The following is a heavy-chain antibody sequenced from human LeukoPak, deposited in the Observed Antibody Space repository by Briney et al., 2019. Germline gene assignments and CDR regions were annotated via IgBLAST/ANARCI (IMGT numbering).Heavy chain of an antibody. V-gene: IGHV1-18*01. D-gene: IGHD6-13*01. CDR1: GYTFTSYG. CDR2: ISAYNGNT. Sequence: GASVKVSCKASGYTFTSYGISWVRQAPGQGLEWMGWISAYNGNTNYAQKLQGRVTMTTDTSTSTAYMELRSLRSDDTAVYYCARDLRRLGIAAAGIEYFQHWGQGTLVTVSS. CDR3: ARDLRRLGIAAAGIEYFQH. J-gene: IGHJ1*01.